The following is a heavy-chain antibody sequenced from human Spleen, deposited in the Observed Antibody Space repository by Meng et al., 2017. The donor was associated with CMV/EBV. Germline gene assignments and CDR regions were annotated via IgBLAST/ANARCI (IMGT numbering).Heavy chain of an antibody. J-gene: IGHJ4*02. CDR1: GFTFRSYG. CDR3: LADVVF. D-gene: IGHD2-21*01. CDR2: IRFDEGDK. Sequence: GESLKISCAASGFTFRSYGMHWVRQAPGKGLEWVTFIRFDEGDKYYVDSVNGRFTISRDNSKNTLYLEMKSLRAEDTAVYYCLADVVFWGQGALVTVSS. V-gene: IGHV3-30*02.